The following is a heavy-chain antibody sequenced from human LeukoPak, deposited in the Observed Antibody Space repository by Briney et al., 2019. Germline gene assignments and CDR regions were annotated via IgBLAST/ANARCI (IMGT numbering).Heavy chain of an antibody. J-gene: IGHJ6*03. CDR2: INQDGGTT. V-gene: IGHV3-7*01. Sequence: GGSLRLSCAASGFTFRSLWMSWVRQAPGRGPEWVANINQDGGTTYYVASVKGRFTISRDNAKNSLSPQMSSLRAEDTAVYYCTKDRQGPNQYHMDVWGKGTTVTVSS. CDR3: TKDRQGPNQYHMDV. CDR1: GFTFRSLW.